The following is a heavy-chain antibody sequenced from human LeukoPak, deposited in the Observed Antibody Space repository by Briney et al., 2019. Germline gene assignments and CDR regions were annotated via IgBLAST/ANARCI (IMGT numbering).Heavy chain of an antibody. Sequence: ASVKVSCKVSGYTLTELSMHWVRQAPGKGLEWMGGFDPEDGETIYAQKFQGRVTMTEDTSTDTAYMELSSLRSEDTAVYYCATSPRIVVPAARRGFGYWGQGTLVTVSS. CDR2: FDPEDGET. V-gene: IGHV1-24*01. CDR1: GYTLTELS. CDR3: ATSPRIVVPAARRGFGY. J-gene: IGHJ4*02. D-gene: IGHD2-2*01.